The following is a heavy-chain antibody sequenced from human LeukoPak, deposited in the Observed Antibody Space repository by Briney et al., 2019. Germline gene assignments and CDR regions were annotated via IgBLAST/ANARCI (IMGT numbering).Heavy chain of an antibody. Sequence: GRSLRLSCAASGFSLTTYVTHWLRQAPGKGLEWVAVIWYDGSRKFYGDSVKGRFTVSRDTFENTMYLQMNSLRVEDTAVYYCARDGGSGIDYWGQGTLVTVSS. CDR2: IWYDGSRK. J-gene: IGHJ4*02. CDR1: GFSLTTYV. CDR3: ARDGGSGIDY. V-gene: IGHV3-33*01. D-gene: IGHD3-10*01.